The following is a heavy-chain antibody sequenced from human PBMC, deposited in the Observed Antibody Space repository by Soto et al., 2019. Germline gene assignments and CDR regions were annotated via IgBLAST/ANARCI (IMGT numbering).Heavy chain of an antibody. CDR1: VFSLNTRGVG. V-gene: IGHV2-5*01. CDR2: IYWNDDK. CDR3: AHRRVVVVPAADWGDNWFDP. Sequence: SGATLVNPTQTLTLTFPLSVFSLNTRGVGVGWIRQPPGKALEWLALIYWNDDKRYSPSLKSRLTITKDTSKNQVVLTMTNMDPVDTATYYCAHRRVVVVPAADWGDNWFDPWGQGTLVNAPQ. D-gene: IGHD2-2*01. J-gene: IGHJ5*02.